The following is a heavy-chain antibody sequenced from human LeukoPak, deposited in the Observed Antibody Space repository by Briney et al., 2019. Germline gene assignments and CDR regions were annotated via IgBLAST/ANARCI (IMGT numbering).Heavy chain of an antibody. Sequence: GGSLRLSCAASGFTFSTYEMNWVRQAPGKGPEWVSYISSSGGTIYYTDSVKGRFTISRDNAKNSLHLQMNSLRAEDMAVYYCPREKSDNFDSSGYALDFDYWGQGTLVTVSS. V-gene: IGHV3-48*03. CDR2: ISSSGGTI. CDR1: GFTFSTYE. J-gene: IGHJ4*02. CDR3: PREKSDNFDSSGYALDFDY. D-gene: IGHD3-22*01.